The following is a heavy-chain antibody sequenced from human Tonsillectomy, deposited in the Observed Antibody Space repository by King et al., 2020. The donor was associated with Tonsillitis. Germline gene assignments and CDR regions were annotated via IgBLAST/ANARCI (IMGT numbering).Heavy chain of an antibody. V-gene: IGHV4-59*08. CDR1: GGSISSYY. Sequence: QVQLQESGPGLVKPSETLSLTCTVSGGSISSYYWSWIRQPPGKGLEWIGYIYYSGSTNYNPSLKSRATISVDTSKNQFSLKLSSVTAADTAVYYCARRTWAAAGNGPVDYYYYMDVWGKGTTVTVSS. CDR2: IYYSGST. J-gene: IGHJ6*03. D-gene: IGHD6-13*01. CDR3: ARRTWAAAGNGPVDYYYYMDV.